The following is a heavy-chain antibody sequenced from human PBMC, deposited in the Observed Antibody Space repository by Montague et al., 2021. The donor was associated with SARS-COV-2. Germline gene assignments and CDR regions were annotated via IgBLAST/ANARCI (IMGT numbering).Heavy chain of an antibody. V-gene: IGHV4-31*03. J-gene: IGHJ6*02. CDR2: IYYSGGT. D-gene: IGHD2-2*01. CDR3: ATESLGYCSSTSCYGPHYGMDV. CDR1: GGSISSGGYY. Sequence: TLSLTCTVSGGSISSGGYYWSWICQHPGKGLEWIGYIYYSGGTYYNPSLKSRVTISVDTSKNQFSLKLSSVTAADTAVYYCATESLGYCSSTSCYGPHYGMDVWGQGTTVTVSS.